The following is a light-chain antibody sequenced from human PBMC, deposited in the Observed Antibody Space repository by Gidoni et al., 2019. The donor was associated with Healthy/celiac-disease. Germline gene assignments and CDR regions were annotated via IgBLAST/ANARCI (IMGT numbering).Light chain of an antibody. Sequence: DMQMTHSPSSLSASVGDRVTITCQASQGISNYLNWYQQKPVKAPKLLIYDASKLEKGVPSKLSGSGSGTDFTFTISSLKPEDIATYYCQQYDSLPRTILFTFGHGTKVDIK. J-gene: IGKJ3*01. CDR1: QGISNY. V-gene: IGKV1-33*01. CDR2: DAS. CDR3: QQYDSLPRTILFT.